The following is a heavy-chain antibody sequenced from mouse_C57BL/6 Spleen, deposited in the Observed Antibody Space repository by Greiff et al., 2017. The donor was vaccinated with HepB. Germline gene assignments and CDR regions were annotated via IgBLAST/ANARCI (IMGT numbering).Heavy chain of an antibody. V-gene: IGHV1-26*01. D-gene: IGHD1-1*01. CDR1: GYTFTDYY. CDR2: INPNNGGT. J-gene: IGHJ2*01. Sequence: EVQLQQSGPELVKPGASVKISCKASGYTFTDYYMNWVKQSHGKSLEWIGDINPNNGGTSYNQKFKGKATLTVDKSSSTAYMELRSLTSEDSAVYYCARPYGSPYYFDYWGQGTTLTVSS. CDR3: ARPYGSPYYFDY.